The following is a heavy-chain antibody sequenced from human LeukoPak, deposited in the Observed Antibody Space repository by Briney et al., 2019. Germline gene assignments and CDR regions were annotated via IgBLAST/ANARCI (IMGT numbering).Heavy chain of an antibody. J-gene: IGHJ4*02. V-gene: IGHV1-46*01. CDR1: GYTFTSYY. D-gene: IGHD2/OR15-2a*01. CDR3: ARARLLRFDY. Sequence: ASVKVSCKASGYTFTSYYMHWVRQAPGQGLEWMGIINPSGGSTSCAQKFQGRVTMTRDMSTSTVYMELSSLRSEDTAVYYCARARLLRFDYWGQGTLVTVSS. CDR2: INPSGGST.